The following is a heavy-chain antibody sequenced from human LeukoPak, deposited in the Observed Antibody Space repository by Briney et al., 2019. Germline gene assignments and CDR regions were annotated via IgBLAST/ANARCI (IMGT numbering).Heavy chain of an antibody. CDR3: ARDLSSGWFSFDY. D-gene: IGHD6-19*01. V-gene: IGHV4-38-2*02. Sequence: SETLSLTCTVSDYSISSGYYWGWIRQPPGKGLEWIGSIYHSGSTYYNPSLKSRVTISLDTSKNQFSLKLSSVTAADTAVYYCARDLSSGWFSFDYRGQGILVTVSS. CDR2: IYHSGST. J-gene: IGHJ4*02. CDR1: DYSISSGYY.